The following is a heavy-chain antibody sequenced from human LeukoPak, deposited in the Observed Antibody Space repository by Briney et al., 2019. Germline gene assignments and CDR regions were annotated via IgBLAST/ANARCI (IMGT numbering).Heavy chain of an antibody. D-gene: IGHD3-3*01. CDR1: GFTFDDYA. V-gene: IGHV3-43*02. J-gene: IGHJ6*02. Sequence: GGSLRLSCAASGFTFDDYAMHWVRQAPGKGLEWVSLISGDGGSTYYADSVKGRFTISRDNSRNSLYLQMNSLRTEDTALYYCAKGGPFGKAPPYYYYGMDVWGQGTTVTVSS. CDR2: ISGDGGST. CDR3: AKGGPFGKAPPYYYYGMDV.